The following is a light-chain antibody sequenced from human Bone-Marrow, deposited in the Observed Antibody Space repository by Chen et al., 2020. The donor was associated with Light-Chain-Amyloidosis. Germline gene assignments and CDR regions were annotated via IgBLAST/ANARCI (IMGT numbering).Light chain of an antibody. CDR2: GSS. Sequence: EIVLTQSPGTLSLSPGEGANLSCRASPTISSKYLTWYQQKFGQAPRLLIYGSSSRATGIPDRFTGSGSGTDFTLTINRLEPEDFAMYYCQQYGTSPLTFGGGTKVEIK. CDR3: QQYGTSPLT. CDR1: PTISSKY. V-gene: IGKV3-20*01. J-gene: IGKJ4*01.